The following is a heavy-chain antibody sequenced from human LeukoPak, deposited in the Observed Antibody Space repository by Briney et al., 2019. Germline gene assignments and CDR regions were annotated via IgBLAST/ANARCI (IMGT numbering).Heavy chain of an antibody. Sequence: GGSLRLSCAVSGFTFSSYSMNWVRQAPGKGLEWVSSISSSSSYIYYADSVKGRFTISRDNAKNSLYLQMNSLRAEDTAVYYCARDRANSSNWSPIGYWGQGTLVTVSS. V-gene: IGHV3-21*01. CDR2: ISSSSSYI. CDR1: GFTFSSYS. D-gene: IGHD6-13*01. J-gene: IGHJ4*02. CDR3: ARDRANSSNWSPIGY.